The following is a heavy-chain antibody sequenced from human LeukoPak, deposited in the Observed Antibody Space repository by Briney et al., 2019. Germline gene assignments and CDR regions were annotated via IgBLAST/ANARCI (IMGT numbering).Heavy chain of an antibody. D-gene: IGHD5-18*01. J-gene: IGHJ4*02. CDR1: GFTFSSYA. CDR3: ATVRVTAPLEPGDY. CDR2: ISGSGGST. V-gene: IGHV3-23*01. Sequence: GGSLRLSCAASGFTFSSYAMSWVRQAPGKGLEWVSAISGSGGSTYYADSVKGRFTISRDNSKNTLYLQMNSLTAADTAVYYCATVRVTAPLEPGDYWGQGTLVTVSS.